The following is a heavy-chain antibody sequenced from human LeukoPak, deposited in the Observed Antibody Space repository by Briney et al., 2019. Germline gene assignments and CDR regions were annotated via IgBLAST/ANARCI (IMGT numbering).Heavy chain of an antibody. D-gene: IGHD2-21*01. CDR2: ISSSTSNI. Sequence: GASLRLSSTASGFILNSYGINWVRQAPGKGLEWVAYISSSTSNIFYADSVKGRFTVSRDHAKDSVLLQMNSLRVKDTALYFCALDGVMAEAPFYFDSWGQGALVTVSS. V-gene: IGHV3-48*01. CDR3: ALDGVMAEAPFYFDS. CDR1: GFILNSYG. J-gene: IGHJ4*02.